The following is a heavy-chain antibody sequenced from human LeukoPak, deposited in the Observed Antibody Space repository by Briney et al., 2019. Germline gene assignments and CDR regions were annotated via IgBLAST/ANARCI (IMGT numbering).Heavy chain of an antibody. CDR3: ARGRCTNGVCKAGYYYYMDV. V-gene: IGHV1-8*03. CDR2: MNPNSGNT. J-gene: IGHJ6*03. D-gene: IGHD2-8*01. CDR1: GGTFSSYT. Sequence: ASVKVSCKASGGTFSSYTITWVRQAPGQGLEWMGWMNPNSGNTGYAQKFQGRVTITRNTSISTAYMELSSLRSEDTAVYYCARGRCTNGVCKAGYYYYMDVWGKGTTVTVSS.